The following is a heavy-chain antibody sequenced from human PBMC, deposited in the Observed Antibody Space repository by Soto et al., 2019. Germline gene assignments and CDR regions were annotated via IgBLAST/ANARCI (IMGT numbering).Heavy chain of an antibody. D-gene: IGHD6-19*01. CDR1: SDSISSYY. V-gene: IGHV4-59*08. CDR2: TDYSGNT. CDR3: ARAVGDPRYYIDY. Sequence: QVQLQESGPGLVRPSETLSLTCTVSSDSISSYYWICIRQSPGKGLEWIGYTDYSGNTNYNPSLKSRVTISGDTSKNQFSLRLSSVTAADTAVYYCARAVGDPRYYIDYWGQGTLVTVSS. J-gene: IGHJ4*02.